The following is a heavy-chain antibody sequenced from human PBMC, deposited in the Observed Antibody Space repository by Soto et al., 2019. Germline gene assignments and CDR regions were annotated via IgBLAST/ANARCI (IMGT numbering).Heavy chain of an antibody. CDR1: GYSFTTSW. J-gene: IGHJ6*02. Sequence: EVQLVQSGAEVKKPGESLKISCQGSGYSFTTSWIGWVRQMPGKGLEWMGIIYPGDSDTRYSPSFQGQVTISADKSISTAYLQWNSLNASDTAMYYCARRIAAGGKYYYYGMDVWGQGTTVTVSS. CDR2: IYPGDSDT. CDR3: ARRIAAGGKYYYYGMDV. D-gene: IGHD6-13*01. V-gene: IGHV5-51*01.